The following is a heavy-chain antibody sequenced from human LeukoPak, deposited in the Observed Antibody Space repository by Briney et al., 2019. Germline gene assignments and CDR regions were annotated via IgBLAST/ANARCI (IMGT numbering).Heavy chain of an antibody. V-gene: IGHV3-23*01. D-gene: IGHD2-15*01. CDR2: ISGSGGST. CDR3: AKNHRAAARNNYFDY. CDR1: GFTFSSYA. J-gene: IGHJ4*02. Sequence: GGSLRLSCAASGFTFSSYAMSWVRQAPGKGLEWVSAISGSGGSTYYADSVKGRFTISRDNSKNALYLQMNSLRAEDTAVYYCAKNHRAAARNNYFDYWGQGTLVTVSS.